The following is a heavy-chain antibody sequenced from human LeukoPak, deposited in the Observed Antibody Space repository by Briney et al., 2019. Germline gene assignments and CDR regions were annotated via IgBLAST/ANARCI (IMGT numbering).Heavy chain of an antibody. CDR2: ISYDGSNK. CDR1: GFTFGSYA. Sequence: GGSLRLSCAASGFTFGSYAMHWVRQAPGKGLEWVAVISYDGSNKYYADSVKGRFTISRDNSKNTLYLQMNSMRAEDTAVYYCAREGGYSYGYRFWYYYYYMDVWGKGTTVTVSS. CDR3: AREGGYSYGYRFWYYYYYMDV. J-gene: IGHJ6*03. V-gene: IGHV3-30*04. D-gene: IGHD5-18*01.